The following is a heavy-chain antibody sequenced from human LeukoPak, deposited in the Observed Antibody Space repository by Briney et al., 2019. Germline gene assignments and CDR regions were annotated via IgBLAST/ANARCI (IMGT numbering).Heavy chain of an antibody. CDR3: AGRDY. V-gene: IGHV4-4*07. J-gene: IGHJ4*02. Sequence: PSETLSLTCTVSGGSVSSYDWSWIRQPAGKGLEWIGRIYTNGGTNYNASLRSRVTISVDKSNNQSSVEMTSVTVADTAVYYCAGRDYWGQGILVTVSS. CDR1: GGSVSSYD. CDR2: IYTNGGT.